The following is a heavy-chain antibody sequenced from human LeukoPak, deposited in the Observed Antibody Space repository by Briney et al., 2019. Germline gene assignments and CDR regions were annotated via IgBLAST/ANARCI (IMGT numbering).Heavy chain of an antibody. CDR3: ARDPLSSQKDAFDI. CDR2: IYSGGST. J-gene: IGHJ3*02. Sequence: PGGSLRLSCAVSGFTVSSNYMSWVRRAPGKGLEWVSVIYSGGSTYYADSVKGRFTISRDNSKNTLYLQMNSLRAEDTAVYYCARDPLSSQKDAFDIWGQGTMVTVSS. CDR1: GFTVSSNY. V-gene: IGHV3-66*02. D-gene: IGHD2/OR15-2a*01.